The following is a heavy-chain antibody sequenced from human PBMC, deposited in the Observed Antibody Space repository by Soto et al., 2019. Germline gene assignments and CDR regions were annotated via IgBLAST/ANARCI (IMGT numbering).Heavy chain of an antibody. CDR2: IKQDGSEK. CDR3: ARYSSSWYVSYDYYGMDV. V-gene: IGHV3-7*05. Sequence: TVCSYWWTSFRQEQGKGLEWVANIKQDGSEKYYVDSVKGRFTISRDNAKNSLYLQMNSLRAEDTPVYYCARYSSSWYVSYDYYGMDVLVQGTTVTVSS. D-gene: IGHD6-13*01. CDR1: TVCSYW. J-gene: IGHJ6*02.